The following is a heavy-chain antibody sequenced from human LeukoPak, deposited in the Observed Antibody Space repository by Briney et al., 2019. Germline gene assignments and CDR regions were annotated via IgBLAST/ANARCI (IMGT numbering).Heavy chain of an antibody. D-gene: IGHD3-10*01. CDR1: GGSISSGGYY. J-gene: IGHJ4*02. V-gene: IGHV4-31*03. Sequence: SETLSLTCTVSGGSISSGGYYWSWIRQHPGKGLEWIGYIYYSGSTYYNPSLKSRVTISVDTPKNQFSLKLSSVTAADTAVYYCARHHMARGVIITSRFDYWGQGTLVTVSS. CDR2: IYYSGST. CDR3: ARHHMARGVIITSRFDY.